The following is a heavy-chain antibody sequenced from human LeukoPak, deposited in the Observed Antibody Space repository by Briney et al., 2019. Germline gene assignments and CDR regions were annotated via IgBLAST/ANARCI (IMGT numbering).Heavy chain of an antibody. D-gene: IGHD1-26*01. CDR2: LHPNSGGT. CDR3: ARGTISGTSYRYYYAMDV. CDR1: GYTFTAYY. J-gene: IGHJ6*02. Sequence: ASVKVSCKASGYTFTAYYMHWVRRASGQGLEWMGWLHPNSGGTHYAQKFQGRVTVTRDTSISTADMHLSRLTSDDTAMYYCARGTISGTSYRYYYAMDVWGQGTTVTVSS. V-gene: IGHV1-2*02.